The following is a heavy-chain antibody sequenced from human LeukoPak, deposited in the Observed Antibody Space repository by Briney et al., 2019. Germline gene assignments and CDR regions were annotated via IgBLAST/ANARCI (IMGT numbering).Heavy chain of an antibody. V-gene: IGHV4-31*03. CDR3: ARADGTIYYFDS. CDR2: IYYSGST. Sequence: SQTLSLTCTVSGGSISSRAYYWSWIRQHPGKGPEWIGYIYYSGSTYYNPSLKSRVIISLNTTKTQFSLKLSSVTAADTAVYYCARADGTIYYFDSWGQGTVVTVSS. J-gene: IGHJ4*02. CDR1: GGSISSRAYY. D-gene: IGHD5-24*01.